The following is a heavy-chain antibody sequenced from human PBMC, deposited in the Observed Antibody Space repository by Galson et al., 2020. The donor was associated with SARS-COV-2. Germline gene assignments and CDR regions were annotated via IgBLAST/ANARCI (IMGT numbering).Heavy chain of an antibody. V-gene: IGHV3-53*01. Sequence: AGSLTLSCAASGFTISINSMSWIRQAPRQGLELVSIIYSAGSTYYPDTVTGRFTISIDNSKNTLYLQMNSLRAGDTAVYYCSRSPARWHFDYWDQGTLVTVSS. CDR1: GFTISINS. CDR3: SRSPARWHFDY. J-gene: IGHJ4*02. CDR2: IYSAGST.